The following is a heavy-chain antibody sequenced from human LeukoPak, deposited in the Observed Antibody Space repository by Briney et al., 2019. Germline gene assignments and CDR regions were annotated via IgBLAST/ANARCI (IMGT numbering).Heavy chain of an antibody. V-gene: IGHV4-39*01. Sequence: PSETLSLTGTVSGGSISSSSYYWGWIRQPPGRGLEWIGSIYYSGSTYYNPSLKSRVTISVDTSKNQFSLKLSSVTAADTAVYYCARLDSSSWYLGFDYWGQGTLVTVSS. CDR1: GGSISSSSYY. CDR2: IYYSGST. CDR3: ARLDSSSWYLGFDY. J-gene: IGHJ4*02. D-gene: IGHD6-13*01.